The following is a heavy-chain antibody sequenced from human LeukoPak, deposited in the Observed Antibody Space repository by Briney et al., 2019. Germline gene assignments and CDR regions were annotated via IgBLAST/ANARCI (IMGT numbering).Heavy chain of an antibody. V-gene: IGHV1-2*02. CDR1: GYTFTGCY. CDR3: AREAGCSSASCEIDF. CDR2: INPNSGDT. J-gene: IGHJ4*02. Sequence: GASVKVSCKASGYTFTGCYLHWVRQAPGQGLEWMGWINPNSGDTHYAQKFQGRVNMTRDTSISTAYMGLSRLRSDVSAVYYCAREAGCSSASCEIDFWGQGALVTVSS. D-gene: IGHD2-2*01.